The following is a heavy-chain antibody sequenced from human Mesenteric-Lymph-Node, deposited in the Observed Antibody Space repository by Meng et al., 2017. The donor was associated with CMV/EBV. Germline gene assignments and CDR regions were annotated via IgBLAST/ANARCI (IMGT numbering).Heavy chain of an antibody. CDR2: IHYSGIT. J-gene: IGHJ4*02. CDR1: GDSVTSGSYD. D-gene: IGHD1-26*01. CDR3: ARASGVGVTGDSFDY. V-gene: IGHV4-61*01. Sequence: GDSVTSGSYDWTWIRQPPVKGLEYIGSIHYSGITFYNPSLKSRVTISVDTSKSQFSLRLSSVTATDTAMYYCARASGVGVTGDSFDYWGQGTLVTVSS.